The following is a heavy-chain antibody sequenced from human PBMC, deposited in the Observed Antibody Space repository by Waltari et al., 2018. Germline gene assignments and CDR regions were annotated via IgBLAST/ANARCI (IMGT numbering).Heavy chain of an antibody. D-gene: IGHD2-21*02. CDR1: GYTFTNYP. CDR3: ARWVTADAFDI. CDR2: INAGNGNT. Sequence: QVQLVQPGAEVKKPGASVKVSCKASGYTFTNYPIHWVRQAPGQRPEWMGWINAGNGNTKYSQNFQGRVTVTRDTSASTAYMELSSLRSEDTAVYYCARWVTADAFDIWGQGTMVTVSS. J-gene: IGHJ3*02. V-gene: IGHV1-3*01.